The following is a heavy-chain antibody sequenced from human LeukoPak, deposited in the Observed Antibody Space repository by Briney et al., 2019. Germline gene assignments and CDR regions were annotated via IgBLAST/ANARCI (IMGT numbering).Heavy chain of an antibody. J-gene: IGHJ4*02. CDR1: GGSITTGGYY. V-gene: IGHV4-30-2*01. CDR2: IYHSGST. CDR3: ARDRATNNGPFES. Sequence: PSETLSLTCTVSGGSITTGGYYWSWIRQPPGKGLEWIGYIYHSGSTYYNPSLNSRVTISVDRPKNQFSLKVKSVSAADTAVYYCARDRATNNGPFESWGQGTLVTVSS. D-gene: IGHD5-12*01.